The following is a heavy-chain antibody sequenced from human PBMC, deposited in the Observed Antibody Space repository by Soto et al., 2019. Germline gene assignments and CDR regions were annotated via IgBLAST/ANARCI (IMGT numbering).Heavy chain of an antibody. V-gene: IGHV4-59*01. CDR1: GGSISSYY. D-gene: IGHD6-6*01. J-gene: IGHJ4*02. CDR3: ASIAARQGPDY. Sequence: PSETLSLTCTVSGGSISSYYWSWIRQPPGKGLEWIGYIYYSGSTNYNPSLKSRVTISVDTSKNQFSLKLSSVTAADTAVYYCASIAARQGPDYWGQGTLVTVSS. CDR2: IYYSGST.